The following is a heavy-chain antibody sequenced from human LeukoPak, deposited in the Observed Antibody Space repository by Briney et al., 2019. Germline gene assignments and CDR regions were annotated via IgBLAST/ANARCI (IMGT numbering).Heavy chain of an antibody. V-gene: IGHV1-24*01. J-gene: IGHJ4*02. CDR2: VEPEEGET. CDR1: RYTLTELS. D-gene: IGHD3-9*01. CDR3: ATDNILTGYSPKY. Sequence: ASVKVSCKESRYTLTELSIHWGRATPGKRLEWMGGVEPEEGETVFAQKFQGRVPMTEATSTDTAYMELSSLRSEDSAVYYCATDNILTGYSPKYWGQGTLVTVSS.